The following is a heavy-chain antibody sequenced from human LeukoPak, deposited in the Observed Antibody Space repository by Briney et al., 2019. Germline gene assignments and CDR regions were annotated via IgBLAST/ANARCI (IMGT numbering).Heavy chain of an antibody. CDR1: GFTFSIYS. V-gene: IGHV3-21*01. CDR2: ISSSGRYI. CDR3: ARENFQY. Sequence: GGSLRLSCAASGFTFSIYSMNWVRQAPGKGPEWVSYISSSGRYIDYADSVKGRFTISRDNAKNSLYLQMNSLRAEDTAVYYCARENFQYWAQGTLVTVSS. J-gene: IGHJ4*02.